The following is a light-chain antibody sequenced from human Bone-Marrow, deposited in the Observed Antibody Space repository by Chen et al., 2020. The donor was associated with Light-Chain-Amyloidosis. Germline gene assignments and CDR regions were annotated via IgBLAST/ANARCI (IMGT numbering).Light chain of an antibody. CDR2: EVT. V-gene: IGLV2-8*01. Sequence: QSALTQLPSASGPPGPSVTISCTGTSSDVGTYNYVSWYQQHPGKAPRHISYEVTKRPSGVPDRFSGSKFGNTASLTISGLQAEDEADYYCSSYGGNNDIVFGGGTKLTVL. J-gene: IGLJ2*01. CDR3: SSYGGNNDIV. CDR1: SSDVGTYNY.